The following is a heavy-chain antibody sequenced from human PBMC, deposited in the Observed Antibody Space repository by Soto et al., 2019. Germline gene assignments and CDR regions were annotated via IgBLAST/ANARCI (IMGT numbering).Heavy chain of an antibody. Sequence: QVQLVESGGGVVQPGRSLRLSCAASGFTFSSYGMHWVRQAPGKGLEWVAVIWYDGSNIYYADSVKGRFTISRDNSKNTLYLQMNSLRAEDTAVYYCARDSYGWIDYWGQGTLVTVSS. CDR2: IWYDGSNI. V-gene: IGHV3-33*01. J-gene: IGHJ4*02. D-gene: IGHD5-18*01. CDR3: ARDSYGWIDY. CDR1: GFTFSSYG.